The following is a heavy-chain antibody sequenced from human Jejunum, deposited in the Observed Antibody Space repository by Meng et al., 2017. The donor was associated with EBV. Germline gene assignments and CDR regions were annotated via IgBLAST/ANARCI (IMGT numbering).Heavy chain of an antibody. CDR1: GFTFSSFA. CDR2: ISNDGTFE. CDR3: GRESNNGGSYYAH. J-gene: IGHJ4*02. Sequence: VRWVESGGGVVQSGRSLRLACAASGFTFSSFAMHWVRQAPGKGLEWVAVISNDGTFEHYADSVKGRFTISRDDSKNTVYLQMSSLRGEDTAVYYCGRESNNGGSYYAHWGQGTLVTVPS. D-gene: IGHD1-26*01. V-gene: IGHV3-30*14.